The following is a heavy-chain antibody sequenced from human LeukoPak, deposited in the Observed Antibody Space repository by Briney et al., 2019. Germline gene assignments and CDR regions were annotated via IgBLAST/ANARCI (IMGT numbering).Heavy chain of an antibody. CDR1: GYTFTGYY. D-gene: IGHD4-17*01. CDR3: AKSTGPYGDYPSAY. Sequence: GASVKVSCKASGYTFTGYYMNWVRHATGQGLEWMGWINPNSGDTNYAQKFQGRVTMTRNTSISTAYVEVSRLRSDDTAVSYCAKSTGPYGDYPSAYWGQGTLVTVSS. J-gene: IGHJ4*02. CDR2: INPNSGDT. V-gene: IGHV1-2*02.